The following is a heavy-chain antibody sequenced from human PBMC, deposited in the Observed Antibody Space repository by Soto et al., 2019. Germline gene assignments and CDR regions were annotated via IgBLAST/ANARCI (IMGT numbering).Heavy chain of an antibody. CDR1: GFTFSNYA. CDR3: AKEGRFSGSYPDY. Sequence: EMQLLESGGGLVQPGGSLRLSCAASGFTFSNYAMSWVRQAPGKGLEWVSVISGSGDSTHYADSVKGRFTISRDNSKNTLYLQTNSLRAEDTAVYYCAKEGRFSGSYPDYWGQGTLVTVSS. D-gene: IGHD1-26*01. J-gene: IGHJ4*02. V-gene: IGHV3-23*01. CDR2: ISGSGDST.